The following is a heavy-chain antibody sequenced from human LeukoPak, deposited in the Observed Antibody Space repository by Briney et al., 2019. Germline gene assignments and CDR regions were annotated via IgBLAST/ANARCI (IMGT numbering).Heavy chain of an antibody. D-gene: IGHD1-26*01. J-gene: IGHJ5*02. CDR1: GGSISSSSYY. CDR2: IYYSGST. Sequence: SETLSLTCTVSGGSISSSSYYWGWIRQPPGKGLEWIGSIYYSGSTYYNPSLKSRVTISVDTSMNQFSLKLSSVTAADTAVYYCARGIIVGATWGENYNCFDPWGQGTLVTVSS. CDR3: ARGIIVGATWGENYNCFDP. V-gene: IGHV4-39*07.